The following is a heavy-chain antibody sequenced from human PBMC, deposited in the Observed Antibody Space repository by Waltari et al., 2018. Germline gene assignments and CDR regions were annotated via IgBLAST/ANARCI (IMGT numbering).Heavy chain of an antibody. CDR2: IYHSGST. D-gene: IGHD3-16*01. J-gene: IGHJ4*02. V-gene: IGHV4-38-2*01. Sequence: QVQLQESGPGLVKPSETLSLTCAVSGYSISSGYYWGWIRQPPGKGLEWIGSIYHSGSTYYNPSLKSRVTISVDTSKNQFSLKLSSVTAADTAVYYCARHPPPREQVMDGVDYWGQGTLVTVSS. CDR3: ARHPPPREQVMDGVDY. CDR1: GYSISSGYY.